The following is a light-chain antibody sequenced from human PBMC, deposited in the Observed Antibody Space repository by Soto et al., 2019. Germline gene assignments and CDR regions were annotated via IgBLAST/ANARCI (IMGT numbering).Light chain of an antibody. Sequence: EIVLTQSPATLSLSPGERATLSCRASQSVSSYLASYKQKPGQAPRHLIYDASNRVTGIPARFSGSGSGTDFTLTISSLEPEDFAVYYCQQRSNWPFLTFGGGTKVEIK. CDR1: QSVSSY. CDR2: DAS. CDR3: QQRSNWPFLT. V-gene: IGKV3-11*01. J-gene: IGKJ4*01.